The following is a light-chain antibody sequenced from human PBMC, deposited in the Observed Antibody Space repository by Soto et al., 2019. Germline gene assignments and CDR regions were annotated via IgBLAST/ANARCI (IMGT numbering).Light chain of an antibody. J-gene: IGKJ1*01. CDR2: KAS. V-gene: IGKV1-5*03. Sequence: DIQMTQSPSTLSASVGDRVTITCRASQSIKNWLAWYQQKPGEAPKLLIYKASTLESGVPSRFSGSGSGTEFTLTISCLQPDDVATYYCQQYNTYPWTFGQGTKVDIK. CDR3: QQYNTYPWT. CDR1: QSIKNW.